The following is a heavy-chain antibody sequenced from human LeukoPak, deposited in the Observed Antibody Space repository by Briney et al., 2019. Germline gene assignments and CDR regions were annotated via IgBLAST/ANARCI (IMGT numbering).Heavy chain of an antibody. CDR3: ARGRTERQYYYDSSGYYHQPSYYFDY. D-gene: IGHD3-22*01. J-gene: IGHJ4*02. Sequence: SETLSLTCTVSGGSISTSSYYWGWVRQPPGKGLEWIGEINHSGSTNYNPSLKSRVTISVDTSKNQFSLKLSSVTAPDTAVYYCARGRTERQYYYDSSGYYHQPSYYFDYWGQGTLVTVSS. V-gene: IGHV4-39*07. CDR2: INHSGST. CDR1: GGSISTSSYY.